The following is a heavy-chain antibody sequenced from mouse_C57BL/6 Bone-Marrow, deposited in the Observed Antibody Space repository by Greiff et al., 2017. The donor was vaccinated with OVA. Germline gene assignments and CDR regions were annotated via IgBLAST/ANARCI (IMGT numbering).Heavy chain of an antibody. CDR3: AGYYYGRGDY. D-gene: IGHD1-1*01. CDR2: IHPNSGST. Sequence: QVHVKQPGAELVKPGASVKLSCKASGYTFTSYWMHWVKQRPGQGLEWIGMIHPNSGSTNYNEKFKSKATLTVDKSSSTAYMQLSSLTSEDSAVYYCAGYYYGRGDYWGQGTTLTVSS. V-gene: IGHV1-64*01. CDR1: GYTFTSYW. J-gene: IGHJ2*01.